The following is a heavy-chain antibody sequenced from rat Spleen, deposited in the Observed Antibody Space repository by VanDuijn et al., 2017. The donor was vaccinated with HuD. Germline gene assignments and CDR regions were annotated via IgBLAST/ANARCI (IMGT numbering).Heavy chain of an antibody. CDR1: GFTFSNYG. CDR2: ISYDGIIT. D-gene: IGHD1-5*01. CDR3: ARLNIGTTEFDY. J-gene: IGHJ2*01. V-gene: IGHV5-29*01. Sequence: EVQLVESGGGLVQPGRSLKLSCAASGFTFSNYGMAWVRQAPTKGLEWVATISYDGIITYYRDSVKGRFTISRDNAKSTLYLQMDSLRSEDTASYYCARLNIGTTEFDYWGQGVMVTVSS.